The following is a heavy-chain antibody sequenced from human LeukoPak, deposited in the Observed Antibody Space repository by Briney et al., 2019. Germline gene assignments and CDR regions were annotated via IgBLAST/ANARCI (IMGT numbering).Heavy chain of an antibody. V-gene: IGHV1-69*05. CDR1: GGTFSMYA. CDR3: ARDSYNGSYYDP. D-gene: IGHD1-26*01. Sequence: SVKVSCRTSGGTFSMYAISWVRRAPGQGLEWMGRIIPMSGTAYYAQNFQDRVTIITDESTTIAYMRLSSLRFEDTAVYYCARDSYNGSYYDPWGQGTLVAVSS. J-gene: IGHJ5*02. CDR2: IIPMSGTA.